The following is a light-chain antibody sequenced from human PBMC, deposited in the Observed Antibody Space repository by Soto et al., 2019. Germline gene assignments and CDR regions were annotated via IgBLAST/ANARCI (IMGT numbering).Light chain of an antibody. CDR1: QSVRNK. J-gene: IGKJ5*01. CDR2: DTS. V-gene: IGKV3-15*01. CDR3: QQYNIWRSIN. Sequence: EIVVTHSPATLSVSPGERATLSFRFSQSVRNKVAWYQHKPGQTPRVIIYDTSTRAAGIPARFSGSGYGTYFTLTISSLQSEDFAVYYCQQYNIWRSINFGQGTRLEIK.